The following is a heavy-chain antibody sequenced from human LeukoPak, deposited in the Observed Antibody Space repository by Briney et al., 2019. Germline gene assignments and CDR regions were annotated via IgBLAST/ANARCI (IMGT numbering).Heavy chain of an antibody. CDR1: GGSISSYY. V-gene: IGHV4-59*01. J-gene: IGHJ6*02. CDR3: ARAGYSTGWSGGRYYSYGLDV. Sequence: SETLSLTCTVSGGSISSYYWSWIRQPPGKGLEWIGYIYYSGSTNYTPPLKGRVTISVDTSKNQFSLKLSSVTAAHTAVYYCARAGYSTGWSGGRYYSYGLDVWGQGTTITVSS. CDR2: IYYSGST. D-gene: IGHD6-19*01.